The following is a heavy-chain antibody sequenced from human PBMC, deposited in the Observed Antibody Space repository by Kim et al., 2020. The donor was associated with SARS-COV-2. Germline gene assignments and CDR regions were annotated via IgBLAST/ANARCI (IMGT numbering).Heavy chain of an antibody. V-gene: IGHV4-34*01. CDR2: INHSGST. D-gene: IGHD6-6*01. J-gene: IGHJ4*02. Sequence: SETLSLTCAVYGGSFSGYYWSWIRQPPGKGLEWIGEINHSGSTNYNPSLKSRVTISVDTSKNQFSLKLSSVTAADTAVYYCARGGPYSSSSRAFDYWGQGTLVTVSS. CDR3: ARGGPYSSSSRAFDY. CDR1: GGSFSGYY.